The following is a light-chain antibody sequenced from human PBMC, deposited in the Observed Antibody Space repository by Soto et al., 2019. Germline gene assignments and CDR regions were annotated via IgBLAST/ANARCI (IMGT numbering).Light chain of an antibody. CDR3: QQYGISPT. J-gene: IGKJ1*01. Sequence: DIVLTQSPGTLSLSPGERATLSCRSSQRVSSNYLAWYQQKPDQAPRLVIYDVSGRATGIPDRFSGSGSGTECTLTISRLEPDDSAVYYCQQYGISPTFGQGTKVEIK. CDR1: QRVSSNY. V-gene: IGKV3-20*01. CDR2: DVS.